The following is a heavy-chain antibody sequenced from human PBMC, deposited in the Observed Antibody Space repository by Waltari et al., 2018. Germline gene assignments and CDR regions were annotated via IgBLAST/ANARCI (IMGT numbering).Heavy chain of an antibody. CDR2: IYYSGST. Sequence: QVQLQESGPGLVKPSETLSLTCTVSGGSISSYYWSWIRQPPGKGLEWIGYIYYSGSTNYNPVLKSRVTIAVDTSKNQCSRKLSSVTAADTAVYYCARGKYYYYYYGMDVWGQGTTVTVSS. CDR1: GGSISSYY. J-gene: IGHJ6*02. V-gene: IGHV4-59*01. CDR3: ARGKYYYYYYGMDV.